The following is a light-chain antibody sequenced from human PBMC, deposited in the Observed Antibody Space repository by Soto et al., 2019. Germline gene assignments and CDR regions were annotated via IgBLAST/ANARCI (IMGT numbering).Light chain of an antibody. V-gene: IGKV3-15*01. Sequence: EIVMTQSPATLSVSPGDRATLSCRASQTVNSNLAWFQQKPGQAPRLLIHGASSRATGLPARFSGSGSGTDFTLTISSLQSEDFAVYYCQQYNNWPATFGQGTKVEI. CDR2: GAS. J-gene: IGKJ1*01. CDR1: QTVNSN. CDR3: QQYNNWPAT.